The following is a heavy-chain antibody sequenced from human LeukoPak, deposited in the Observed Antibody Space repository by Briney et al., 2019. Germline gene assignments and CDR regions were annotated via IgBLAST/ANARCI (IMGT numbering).Heavy chain of an antibody. CDR2: IHYSGRT. Sequence: PSETLSLTCTVSGGSITNYYWTWIRQPPGKGLEWIGYIHYSGRTNYNPSLMSRVTISLDTSKKQVSLKLRSVTAADTAVYYCARDVRDLYYYMDVWGKGTTVTVSS. CDR1: GGSITNYY. V-gene: IGHV4-59*01. CDR3: ARDVRDLYYYMDV. J-gene: IGHJ6*03. D-gene: IGHD6-6*01.